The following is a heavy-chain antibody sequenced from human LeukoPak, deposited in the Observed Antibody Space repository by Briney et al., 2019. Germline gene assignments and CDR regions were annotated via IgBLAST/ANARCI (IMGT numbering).Heavy chain of an antibody. Sequence: SETLPLTCAVYGGSFSGYYWSWIRQPPGKGLEWIGEINHSGSTNYNPSLKSRVTISVDTSKNQFSLKLSSVTAADTAVYYCARGIRWGYFDYWGQGTLVTVSS. CDR1: GGSFSGYY. CDR3: ARGIRWGYFDY. J-gene: IGHJ4*02. D-gene: IGHD7-27*01. CDR2: INHSGST. V-gene: IGHV4-34*01.